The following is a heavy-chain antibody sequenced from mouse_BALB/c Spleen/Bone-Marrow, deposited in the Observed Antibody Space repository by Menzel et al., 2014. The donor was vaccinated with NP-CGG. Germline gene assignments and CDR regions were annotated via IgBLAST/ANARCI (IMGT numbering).Heavy chain of an antibody. D-gene: IGHD2-4*01. CDR2: ISNGGGST. V-gene: IGHV5-12*02. CDR3: ARHSDYDYFDY. Sequence: EVQLVESGGGLVQPGGSLKLSCATSGFTFSDYYMYWVRQTPEKRLEWVAYISNGGGSTYYPDTVKGRFTISGDNAKNTLYLQMSRLKSEDTAMYYCARHSDYDYFDYWGQGTTLTVSS. CDR1: GFTFSDYY. J-gene: IGHJ2*01.